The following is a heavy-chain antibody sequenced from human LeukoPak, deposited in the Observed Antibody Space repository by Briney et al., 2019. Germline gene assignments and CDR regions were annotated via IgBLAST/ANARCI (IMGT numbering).Heavy chain of an antibody. J-gene: IGHJ6*02. CDR1: GGSISSSSYY. CDR2: IYYSGST. CDR3: ARDLGYCSSTSCYEEGYYYYGMDV. V-gene: IGHV4-39*02. Sequence: SETLSLTCTVSGGSISSSSYYWGWIRQPPGKGLEWIGSIYYSGSTYYNPSLKSRVTISVDTSKNQFSLKLSSVTAADTAVYYCARDLGYCSSTSCYEEGYYYYGMDVWGQGTTVTVSS. D-gene: IGHD2-2*03.